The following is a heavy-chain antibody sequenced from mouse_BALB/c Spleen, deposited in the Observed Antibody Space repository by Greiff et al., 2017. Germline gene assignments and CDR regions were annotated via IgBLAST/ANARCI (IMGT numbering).Heavy chain of an antibody. Sequence: EVKLVESGGGLVKPGGSLKLSCAASGFTFSDYYMYWVRQTPEKRLEWVATISDGGSYTYYPDSVKGRFTISRDNAKNNLYLPMSSLKSEDTAMYYCARSLLLRSFDYWGQGTTLTVSS. D-gene: IGHD1-1*01. CDR1: GFTFSDYY. V-gene: IGHV5-4*02. J-gene: IGHJ2*01. CDR2: ISDGGSYT. CDR3: ARSLLLRSFDY.